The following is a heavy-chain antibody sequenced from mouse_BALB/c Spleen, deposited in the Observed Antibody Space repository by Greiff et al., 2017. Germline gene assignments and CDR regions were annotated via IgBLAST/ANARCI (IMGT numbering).Heavy chain of an antibody. V-gene: IGHV1S127*01. Sequence: GQLHQSGAELVKPGASVKMSCKASGYTFTSYWMHWVKQRPGQGLEWIGVIDPSDSYTSYNQKFKGKATLTVDTSSSTAYMQLSSLTSEDSAVYYCTRDGLRRGAWFAYWGQGTLVTVSA. CDR1: GYTFTSYW. J-gene: IGHJ3*01. CDR2: IDPSDSYT. D-gene: IGHD2-4*01. CDR3: TRDGLRRGAWFAY.